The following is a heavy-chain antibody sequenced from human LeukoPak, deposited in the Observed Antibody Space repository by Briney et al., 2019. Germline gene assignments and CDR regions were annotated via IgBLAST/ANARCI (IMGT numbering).Heavy chain of an antibody. V-gene: IGHV4-61*02. CDR1: GGSISSGSYY. CDR2: IYTSGST. CDR3: ARLKSRLAAIDI. Sequence: SQTLSLTCTVSGGSISSGSYYWSWIRQPAGKGLEWIGRIYTSGSTNYNPSLKSRVTISVDTSKNQFSLKMRSVSAADTAVYYCARLKSRLAAIDIWGQGTMVTVSS. D-gene: IGHD3-9*01. J-gene: IGHJ3*02.